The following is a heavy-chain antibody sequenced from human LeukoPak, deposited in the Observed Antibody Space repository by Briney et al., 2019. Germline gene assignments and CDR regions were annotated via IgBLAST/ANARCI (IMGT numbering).Heavy chain of an antibody. Sequence: GGSLRLSCGASGYTFSDYTMNWVRQAPGKGPEWISYISSGGSVMHYADSVKGRFTISRDNVENSLYLQMNSLRVEDTAVYYCTRDLEYWGQGILVSVSS. CDR3: TRDLEY. V-gene: IGHV3-48*01. J-gene: IGHJ4*02. CDR2: ISSGGSVM. CDR1: GYTFSDYT.